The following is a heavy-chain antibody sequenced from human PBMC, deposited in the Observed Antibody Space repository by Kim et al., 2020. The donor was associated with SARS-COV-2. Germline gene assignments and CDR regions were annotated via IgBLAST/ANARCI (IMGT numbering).Heavy chain of an antibody. CDR2: IYYSGST. Sequence: SETLSLTCTVSGGSISSGGYYWSWIRQHPGKGLEWIGYIYYSGSTYYNPSLKSRVTISVDTSKNQVSLKLSSVTAADTAVNYCARARITMIVVVTYFDYWGQGTLVTVSS. J-gene: IGHJ4*02. V-gene: IGHV4-31*03. CDR1: GGSISSGGYY. CDR3: ARARITMIVVVTYFDY. D-gene: IGHD3-22*01.